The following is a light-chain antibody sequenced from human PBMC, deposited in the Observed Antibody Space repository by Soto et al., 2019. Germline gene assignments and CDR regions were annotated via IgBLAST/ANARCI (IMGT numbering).Light chain of an antibody. V-gene: IGLV3-1*01. CDR1: KLGHQY. CDR3: QVWDIDSDDVI. Sequence: SYELTQSPSVSVSPGQTASITCFGDKLGHQYVSWYQQRPGQSPVLVIYENNKRPSGIPERLSGSNSGNPATLTISGTQPMDEADYYCQVWDIDSDDVIFGGGTKLTVL. J-gene: IGLJ2*01. CDR2: ENN.